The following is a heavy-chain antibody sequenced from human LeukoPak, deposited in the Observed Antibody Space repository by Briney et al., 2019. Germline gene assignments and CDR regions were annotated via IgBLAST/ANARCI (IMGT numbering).Heavy chain of an antibody. J-gene: IGHJ4*02. CDR3: ARRGSYYDILTGDYNVDGYFDY. V-gene: IGHV5-51*01. D-gene: IGHD3-9*01. CDR1: GYSFTSYW. CDR2: IYPGDSDT. Sequence: GESLKISCKGSGYSFTSYWIGWARQISGKGLEWMGIIYPGDSDTRYSPSFQGQVTISADKSISIAYLQWNSLKASDTAMYYCARRGSYYDILTGDYNVDGYFDYWGQGTLVTVSS.